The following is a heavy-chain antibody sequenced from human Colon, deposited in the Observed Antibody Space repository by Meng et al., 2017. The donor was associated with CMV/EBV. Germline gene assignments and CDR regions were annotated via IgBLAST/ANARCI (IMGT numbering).Heavy chain of an antibody. D-gene: IGHD3-22*01. Sequence: GESLKISCAASGFSFRSYGMSWIRQAPGRGLEWVSFISSSSEISYADSVKGRFTIFRDSAQNLLYLEMIGLRAEDTAVYYCARVRLPGAYHDSGGSPIKNWFDPWGQGTLVTVSS. CDR1: GFSFRSYG. V-gene: IGHV3-21*06. CDR3: ARVRLPGAYHDSGGSPIKNWFDP. J-gene: IGHJ5*02. CDR2: ISSSSEI.